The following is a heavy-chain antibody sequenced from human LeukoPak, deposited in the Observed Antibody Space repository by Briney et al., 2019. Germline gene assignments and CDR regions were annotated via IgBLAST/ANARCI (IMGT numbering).Heavy chain of an antibody. Sequence: GESLKISCKGSGYSFNSYWIGWVRQLPGKGLKWMGIIYPGDSDARYSPSFQGQVTISADKSISTAYLQWSSLKASDTAMYYCARRRDLYSGSYYPFDYWGQGTLVTVSS. CDR3: ARRRDLYSGSYYPFDY. CDR1: GYSFNSYW. CDR2: IYPGDSDA. D-gene: IGHD1-26*01. V-gene: IGHV5-51*01. J-gene: IGHJ4*02.